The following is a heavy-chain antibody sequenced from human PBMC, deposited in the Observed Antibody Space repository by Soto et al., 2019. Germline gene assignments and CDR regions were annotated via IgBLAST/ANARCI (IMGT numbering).Heavy chain of an antibody. V-gene: IGHV1-69*01. Sequence: QVQLVQSGAEVKKPGSSVKVSCKASGGTFSSFTINWVRLAPGQGLEWMGGIIPIYGTANYALSFQGRITITADDYTNTAYMEPSSLRSEDTAIYYCAKDRRADWESYYYYAMDVWGQGTTVTVSS. D-gene: IGHD1-26*01. CDR3: AKDRRADWESYYYYAMDV. CDR2: IIPIYGTA. CDR1: GGTFSSFT. J-gene: IGHJ6*02.